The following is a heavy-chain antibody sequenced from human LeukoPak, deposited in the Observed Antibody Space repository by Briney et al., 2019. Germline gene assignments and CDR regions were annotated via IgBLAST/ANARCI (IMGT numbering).Heavy chain of an antibody. D-gene: IGHD2-2*01. CDR3: ARDDCSSISCYHNWFDP. V-gene: IGHV3-7*01. CDR1: GFTFSSYW. CDR2: IKQEGSEK. Sequence: GGSLRLSCAASGFTFSSYWRSWVRQAPGKGVEWVANIKQEGSEKNYVDSVKGRFTISRDNDKNSLYLQMNSLRAEDTAVYYCARDDCSSISCYHNWFDPWGQGTLVTVSS. J-gene: IGHJ5*02.